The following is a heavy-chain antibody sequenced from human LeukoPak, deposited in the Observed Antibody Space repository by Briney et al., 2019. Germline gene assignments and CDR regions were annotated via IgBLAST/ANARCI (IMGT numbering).Heavy chain of an antibody. CDR3: ARGMYLAYGMDV. V-gene: IGHV3-74*01. Sequence: GGSLRLSCTASGFTFSTYWMHWVRQAPGKGLVWVSRIKGDESTTNYADSAKGRFTISRDNAQNTVYLQMNSLRAEDTAVYYCARGMYLAYGMDVWGQGTSVTVSS. J-gene: IGHJ6*02. D-gene: IGHD2-8*01. CDR2: IKGDESTT. CDR1: GFTFSTYW.